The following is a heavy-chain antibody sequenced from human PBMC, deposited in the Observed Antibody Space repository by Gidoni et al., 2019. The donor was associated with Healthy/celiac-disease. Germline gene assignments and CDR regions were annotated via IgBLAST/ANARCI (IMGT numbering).Heavy chain of an antibody. D-gene: IGHD3-22*01. CDR2: IYSSGST. J-gene: IGHJ3*02. CDR3: ARRVYYDNPGDAFDI. V-gene: IGHV4-39*01. Sequence: QLQLQESGPGLVKPSEPLSLTCTVSGGSISSSSYYWGWIRPPPGKGLEWIGSIYSSGSTYSNPSLKSRVTISVDTSKNQFSLKLSSVTAADTAVYYCARRVYYDNPGDAFDIWGQGTMVTVSS. CDR1: GGSISSSSYY.